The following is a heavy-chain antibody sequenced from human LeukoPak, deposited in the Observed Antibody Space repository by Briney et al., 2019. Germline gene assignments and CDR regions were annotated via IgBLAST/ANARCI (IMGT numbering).Heavy chain of an antibody. Sequence: SETLSLTCTVSGGSISSGSYYWSWIRQPAGKGLEWIGRIYTSGSTNYNPSLKSRVTISVDTSKNQFSLKLSSVTAADTAVYYCARGIRWELDYWGQGTLVTVSS. CDR1: GGSISSGSYY. D-gene: IGHD1-26*01. CDR2: IYTSGST. V-gene: IGHV4-61*02. CDR3: ARGIRWELDY. J-gene: IGHJ4*02.